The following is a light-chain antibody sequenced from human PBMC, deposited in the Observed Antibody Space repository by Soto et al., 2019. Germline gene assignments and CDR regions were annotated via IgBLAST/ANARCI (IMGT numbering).Light chain of an antibody. J-gene: IGKJ2*01. CDR2: DAS. CDR3: QQRSNWPPYT. CDR1: QSVSTY. Sequence: EIVLTQSPATLSLSPGERATLSCRASQSVSTYFAWYQQKPGQAPRLLIYDASNRAPGIPARFSGSGIGTDFTLTISSLEPEDFAVYYCQQRSNWPPYTFGQGTKLEIQ. V-gene: IGKV3-11*01.